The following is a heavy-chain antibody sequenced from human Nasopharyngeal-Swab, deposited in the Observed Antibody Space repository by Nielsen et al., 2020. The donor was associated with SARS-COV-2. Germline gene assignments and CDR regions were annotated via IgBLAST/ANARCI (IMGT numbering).Heavy chain of an antibody. CDR1: GYTFTSYD. CDR3: ARAGAAADNPGY. Sequence: ASVKVSCKASGYTFTSYDINWVRQATGQGLEWMGWMNPNSGNTGYAQKFQGRVTMTRNTSISTAYMELSSLRSEDTAVYYCARAGAAADNPGYWGQGTLVTVSS. D-gene: IGHD6-13*01. CDR2: MNPNSGNT. V-gene: IGHV1-8*01. J-gene: IGHJ4*02.